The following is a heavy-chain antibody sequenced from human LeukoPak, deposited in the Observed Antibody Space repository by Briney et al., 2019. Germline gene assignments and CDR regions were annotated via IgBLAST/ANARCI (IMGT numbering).Heavy chain of an antibody. CDR1: GGSISSYY. Sequence: SETLSLTCAVSGGSISSYYRSWIRQPPGKGLEWIGYISYGGSTNYNPSLKSRVTISVATSKNQFSLKLSSVTAADTAVYYCAREGLLAYCGGDCYSGAFDIWGQGTMVTVSS. J-gene: IGHJ3*02. V-gene: IGHV4-59*01. CDR2: ISYGGST. D-gene: IGHD2-21*02. CDR3: AREGLLAYCGGDCYSGAFDI.